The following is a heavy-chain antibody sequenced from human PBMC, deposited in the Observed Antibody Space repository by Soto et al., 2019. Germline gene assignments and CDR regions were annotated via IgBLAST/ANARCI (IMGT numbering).Heavy chain of an antibody. CDR2: IYPGDSDT. V-gene: IGHV5-51*01. CDR3: ARRGVNWNEDEYYFDY. Sequence: GESLKISCKGSGYSFTSYWIGWVRQMPGKGLEWMGIIYPGDSDTRYSPSFQGQVTISADKSISTAYLQWSSLKASDTAMYYCARRGVNWNEDEYYFDYWGQGTLVTVSS. D-gene: IGHD1-20*01. J-gene: IGHJ4*02. CDR1: GYSFTSYW.